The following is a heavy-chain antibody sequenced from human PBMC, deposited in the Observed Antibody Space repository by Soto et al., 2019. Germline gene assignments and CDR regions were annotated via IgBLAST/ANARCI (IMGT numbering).Heavy chain of an antibody. CDR3: ERDPHCGDSVDAFDI. Sequence: EVQLVESGGGLVKPGGSLRLSCAASGFTFSSYSMNWVRQAPGKGLEWVSSISSSSSYIYYADSVKGRFTISRDNAKNALYLQMNRLSAEDTAVYYCERDPHCGDSVDAFDIWGQGTMVTVSS. D-gene: IGHD4-17*01. CDR1: GFTFSSYS. J-gene: IGHJ3*02. CDR2: ISSSSSYI. V-gene: IGHV3-21*01.